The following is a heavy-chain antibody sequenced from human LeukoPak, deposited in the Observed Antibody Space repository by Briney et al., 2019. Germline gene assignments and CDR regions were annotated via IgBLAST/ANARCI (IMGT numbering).Heavy chain of an antibody. V-gene: IGHV4-59*08. D-gene: IGHD3-10*01. CDR2: IYYSGST. Sequence: PSETLSLTCTVSGGSISSYYWSWLRQPPGKGLEWIGYIYYSGSTNYNPSLKSRVTISVDTSKNQFSLKLSSVTAADTAVYYCARITMAYNWFDPWGQGTLVTVSS. CDR1: GGSISSYY. CDR3: ARITMAYNWFDP. J-gene: IGHJ5*02.